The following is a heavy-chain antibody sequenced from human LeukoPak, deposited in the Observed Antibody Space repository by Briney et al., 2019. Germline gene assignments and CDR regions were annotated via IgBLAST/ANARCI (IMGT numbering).Heavy chain of an antibody. Sequence: SETLTLACTVSGGSISSGGYYWSWIRQHPGKGLEWIGYIYYSGSTYYNPSLKSRVTISVDTSKNQFSLKLSSVTAADTAVYYCARAGEYSYGFSYWGQGTLVTVSS. V-gene: IGHV4-31*03. CDR1: GGSISSGGYY. CDR3: ARAGEYSYGFSY. D-gene: IGHD5-18*01. J-gene: IGHJ4*02. CDR2: IYYSGST.